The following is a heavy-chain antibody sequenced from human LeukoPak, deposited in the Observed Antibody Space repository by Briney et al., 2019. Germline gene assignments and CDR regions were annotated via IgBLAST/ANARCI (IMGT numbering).Heavy chain of an antibody. Sequence: ASVKVSCKASGYTFTGYYLHWVRQAPGQGLEWMGWINPNTGGTNFAQKFQGRVTMTRDTSISTAYMELSRLRSDDTAVCYCARVNPKRDGYNGNPSYWGQGTLVTVSS. V-gene: IGHV1-2*02. J-gene: IGHJ4*02. CDR1: GYTFTGYY. CDR3: ARVNPKRDGYNGNPSY. D-gene: IGHD5-24*01. CDR2: INPNTGGT.